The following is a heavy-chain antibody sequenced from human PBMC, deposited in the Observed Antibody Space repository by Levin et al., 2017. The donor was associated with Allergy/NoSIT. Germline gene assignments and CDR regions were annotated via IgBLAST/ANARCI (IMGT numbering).Heavy chain of an antibody. CDR1: GFTFDDYA. V-gene: IGHV3-9*01. CDR3: AKDMRAVWKGGFGLGWFDP. D-gene: IGHD3-16*01. J-gene: IGHJ5*02. CDR2: ISWNSGSI. Sequence: SLKISCAASGFTFDDYAMHWVRQAPGKGLEWVSGISWNSGSIGYADSVKGRFTISRDNAKNSLYLQMNSLRAEDTALYYCAKDMRAVWKGGFGLGWFDPWGQGTLVTVSS.